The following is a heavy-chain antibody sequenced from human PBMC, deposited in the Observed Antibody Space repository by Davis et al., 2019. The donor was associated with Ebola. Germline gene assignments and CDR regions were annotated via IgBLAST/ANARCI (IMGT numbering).Heavy chain of an antibody. D-gene: IGHD1-26*01. Sequence: ASVKVSCKASGYTFTGYYMHWVRQAPGQGLEWMGRIDPNSGGTNYAQKFQGRVTMTRDTSISTAYMELSRLRSDDTAVYYCARDPRWELLTGWFDPWGQGTLVTVSS. CDR3: ARDPRWELLTGWFDP. CDR2: IDPNSGGT. V-gene: IGHV1-2*06. CDR1: GYTFTGYY. J-gene: IGHJ5*02.